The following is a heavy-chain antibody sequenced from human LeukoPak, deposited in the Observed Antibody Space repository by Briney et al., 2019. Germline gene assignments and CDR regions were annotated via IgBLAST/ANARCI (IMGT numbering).Heavy chain of an antibody. D-gene: IGHD3-22*01. CDR2: ISGSGGST. CDR3: AKALSNRITMIVVSG. J-gene: IGHJ4*02. CDR1: GFTFSSYA. Sequence: GRSLRLSCAASGFTFSSYAMSWVRQVPGKGLEWVSAISGSGGSTYYADSVKGRFTISRDNSKNTLYLQMNSLRAEDTAVYYCAKALSNRITMIVVSGWGQGTLVTVSS. V-gene: IGHV3-23*01.